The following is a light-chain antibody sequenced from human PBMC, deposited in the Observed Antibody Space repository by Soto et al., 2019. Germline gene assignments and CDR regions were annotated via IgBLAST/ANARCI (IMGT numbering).Light chain of an antibody. CDR2: DAS. CDR3: QQYGSTPLT. Sequence: EIVLAQCPGTLSLSPGERATLSCRASQLVSSSYLAWYQLKPGQAPRLLIYDASSRATGIPDRFSGSGSGTDFTLSISRLEPEDFAVYYCQQYGSTPLTFGGGTKVEIK. V-gene: IGKV3-20*01. CDR1: QLVSSSY. J-gene: IGKJ4*01.